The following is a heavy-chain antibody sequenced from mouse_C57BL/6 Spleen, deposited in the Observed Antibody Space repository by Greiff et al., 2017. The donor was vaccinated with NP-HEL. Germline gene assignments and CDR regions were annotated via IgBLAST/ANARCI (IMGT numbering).Heavy chain of an antibody. CDR2: ISSGGSYT. CDR3: ARRGSNYAMDY. CDR1: GFTFSSYG. Sequence: EVKLVESGGDLVKPGGSLQLSCAASGFTFSSYGMSWVRQTPDKRLAWVATISSGGSYTYYPDSVKGRFTISRDNAKNTLYLQMSSLKSEDTAMYYCARRGSNYAMDYWGQGTSVTVSS. J-gene: IGHJ4*01. D-gene: IGHD5-1*01. V-gene: IGHV5-6*02.